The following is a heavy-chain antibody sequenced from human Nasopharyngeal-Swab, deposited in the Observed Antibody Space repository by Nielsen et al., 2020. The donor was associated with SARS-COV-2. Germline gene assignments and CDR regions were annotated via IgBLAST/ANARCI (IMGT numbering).Heavy chain of an antibody. CDR3: ARVSAGTSKRDAFDI. J-gene: IGHJ3*02. Sequence: ASVKVSCKASGYTFTSYDINWVRQATGQGLEWMGWMNPNSGNTGHAQKFQGRVTITRNTSISTAYMELSSLRSEDTAVYYCARVSAGTSKRDAFDIWGQGTMVTVSS. D-gene: IGHD1-7*01. CDR1: GYTFTSYD. V-gene: IGHV1-8*03. CDR2: MNPNSGNT.